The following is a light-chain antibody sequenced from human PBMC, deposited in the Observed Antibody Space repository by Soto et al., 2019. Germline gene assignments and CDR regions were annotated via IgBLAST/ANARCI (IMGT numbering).Light chain of an antibody. Sequence: EIVLTQSPATLSLSPGERATLSCRASQSVSSYLAWYQQKPGQAPRLLIYDASNRATGIPARFSGSGSGTDFTLTISSLEPADFAVYYCQQRSNWPQITFGQGTRLEIK. CDR2: DAS. V-gene: IGKV3-11*01. CDR3: QQRSNWPQIT. J-gene: IGKJ5*01. CDR1: QSVSSY.